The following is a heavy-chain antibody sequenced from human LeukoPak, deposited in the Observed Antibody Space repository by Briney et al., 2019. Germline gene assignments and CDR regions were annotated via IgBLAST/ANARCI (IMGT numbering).Heavy chain of an antibody. J-gene: IGHJ4*02. Sequence: GGSLRLSCAASGFTFSTYIMNWVRQAPGKGLEWVSYISSISSTVYYADSVKGRFTISRDNSKNTVYLQMNSLRAEDTAVYYCAKDPTHFRVWDDYDNTRLNYWGQGTLVTVSS. CDR2: ISSISSTV. V-gene: IGHV3-48*01. CDR1: GFTFSTYI. D-gene: IGHD3-22*01. CDR3: AKDPTHFRVWDDYDNTRLNY.